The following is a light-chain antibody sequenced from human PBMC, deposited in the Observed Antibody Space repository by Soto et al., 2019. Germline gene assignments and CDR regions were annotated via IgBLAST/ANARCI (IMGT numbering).Light chain of an antibody. V-gene: IGLV2-11*01. CDR1: SSDVGAYNF. J-gene: IGLJ1*01. Sequence: QSVLTQPRSVSGSPGQSVTISCTGTSSDVGAYNFVSWYQQHPGKAPKLMIYDVSKRPSGVPDRFSGSKSGNTASLTISGLQAEDEADYYCCSYAGSYTGVFGTGTKVTVL. CDR2: DVS. CDR3: CSYAGSYTGV.